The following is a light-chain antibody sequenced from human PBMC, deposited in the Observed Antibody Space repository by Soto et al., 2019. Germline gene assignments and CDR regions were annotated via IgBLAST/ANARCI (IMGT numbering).Light chain of an antibody. J-gene: IGKJ5*01. Sequence: EIVMTQSPGTLSVSPGERATLSCRASQSISTNVGWYQQSPGQAPRLLIYGASTRATGIPARFSGSGSGTEFTITISRLESEDSAVYYFQQYSAWYQISFGQGTLLEIK. V-gene: IGKV3-15*01. CDR1: QSISTN. CDR2: GAS. CDR3: QQYSAWYQIS.